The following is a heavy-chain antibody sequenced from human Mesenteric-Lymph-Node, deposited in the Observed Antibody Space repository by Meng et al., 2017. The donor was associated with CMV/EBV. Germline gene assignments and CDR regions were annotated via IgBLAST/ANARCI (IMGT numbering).Heavy chain of an antibody. CDR3: VRTGGSSSNNWFDP. J-gene: IGHJ5*02. V-gene: IGHV3-48*04. D-gene: IGHD6-6*01. Sequence: GESLKISCEASGFNFNTCGMNWVRQAPGKGLEWVSYISSSSDSILYTDSVKGRFTISRDNAKNSLYLEMNSLRVEDTAVYYCVRTGGSSSNNWFDPWGQGVLVTVSS. CDR2: ISSSSDSI. CDR1: GFNFNTCG.